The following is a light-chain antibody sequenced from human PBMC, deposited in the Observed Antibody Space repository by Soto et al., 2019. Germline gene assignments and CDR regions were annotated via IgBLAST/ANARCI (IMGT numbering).Light chain of an antibody. V-gene: IGLV2-14*01. CDR3: SSYRSSSTHYV. Sequence: QSALTQPASVSGSPGQSITISCTGTSSDVGGYSYVSWYQQHPGKAPKLMIYEVSNRPSGVSNRFSGSKSGNTASLTISGLQPEDEADYYCSSYRSSSTHYVFGTGTKLTVL. J-gene: IGLJ1*01. CDR2: EVS. CDR1: SSDVGGYSY.